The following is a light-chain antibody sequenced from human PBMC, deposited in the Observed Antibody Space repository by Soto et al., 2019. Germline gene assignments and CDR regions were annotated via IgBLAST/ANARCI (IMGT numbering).Light chain of an antibody. CDR2: DAS. J-gene: IGKJ4*01. V-gene: IGKV3-15*01. Sequence: EVVMTQSPGTLSVSPGERATLSCRASQNIRSNLAWYQQKPGQAPRLLIFDASKRATGIPARFSGGGSGTEFTLTISSLQSEDFGIYFCQQYNNWPLSFGGGTKAEIK. CDR1: QNIRSN. CDR3: QQYNNWPLS.